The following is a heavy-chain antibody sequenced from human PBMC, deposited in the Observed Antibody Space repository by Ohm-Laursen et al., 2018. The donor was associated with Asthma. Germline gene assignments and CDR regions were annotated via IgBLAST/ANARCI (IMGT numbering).Heavy chain of an antibody. D-gene: IGHD3-10*01. CDR2: ISWNSGSI. CDR1: GFTFDDYA. V-gene: IGHV3-9*01. Sequence: TLSLTCAASGFTFDDYAMHWVRQAPGKGLEWVSGISWNSGSIGYADSVKGRFTISRDNAKNSLYLQMNSLRAEDTALYYCAKDIEIYYGSGNAAFDYWGQGTLVTVSS. CDR3: AKDIEIYYGSGNAAFDY. J-gene: IGHJ4*02.